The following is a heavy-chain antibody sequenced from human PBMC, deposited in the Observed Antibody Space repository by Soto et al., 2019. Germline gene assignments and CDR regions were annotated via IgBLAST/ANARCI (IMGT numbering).Heavy chain of an antibody. CDR1: GGSISSGDYY. CDR3: AREDYGDYYFDY. D-gene: IGHD4-17*01. Sequence: SETLSLTCTVSGGSISSGDYYWGWIRQPPGKGLEWIGYIYYSGSTYYNPSLKSRVTISVDTSKNQFSLKLSSVTAADTGVYYCAREDYGDYYFDYWGQGTLVTVSS. CDR2: IYYSGST. J-gene: IGHJ4*02. V-gene: IGHV4-30-4*01.